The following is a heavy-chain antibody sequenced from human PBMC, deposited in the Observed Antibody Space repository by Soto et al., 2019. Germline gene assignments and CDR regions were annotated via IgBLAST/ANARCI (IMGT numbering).Heavy chain of an antibody. J-gene: IGHJ4*02. V-gene: IGHV4-39*01. CDR2: VHYRGTT. D-gene: IGHD1-26*01. Sequence: QLQLQESGPGLVKPSETLSLMCSVSDDSISTTHHFWGWIRQPPGSGLEWIGTVHYRGTTYYKPFIRGRVTIAIDPSKRQFSLALSSVTAADAAVYYCSIHVEGAPSYFDDWGQGTLVTVSS. CDR1: DDSISTTHHF. CDR3: SIHVEGAPSYFDD.